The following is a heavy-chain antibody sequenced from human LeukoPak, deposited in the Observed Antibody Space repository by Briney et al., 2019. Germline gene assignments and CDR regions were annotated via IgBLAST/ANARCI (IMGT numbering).Heavy chain of an antibody. CDR3: VRDPGGDTRDWYFDL. V-gene: IGHV3-74*01. D-gene: IGHD4-17*01. CDR2: TCPDARGT. CDR1: GFTFSSYS. J-gene: IGHJ2*01. Sequence: GGSLRLSCAASGFTFSSYSMHWVRQAPGKGLAWVSRTCPDARGTSYADSVEGRFTTSRDNAKSTLYLHMNSLRAEDSALYYCVRDPGGDTRDWYFDLWGRGTQVAVSS.